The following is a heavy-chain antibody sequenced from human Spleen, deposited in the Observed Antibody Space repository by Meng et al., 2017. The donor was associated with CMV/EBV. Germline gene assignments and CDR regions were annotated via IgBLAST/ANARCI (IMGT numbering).Heavy chain of an antibody. CDR2: INPSGGYT. D-gene: IGHD1-26*01. CDR3: ARDDAPRSEVGATATGDY. CDR1: GYTFSTYY. J-gene: IGHJ4*02. Sequence: ASVKVSCKASGYTFSTYYMYWVRQAPGQGLEWMGVINPSGGYTTYAQRFQGRVTMTTDTSTSTAYMELRSLRSDDTAVYYCARDDAPRSEVGATATGDYWGQGTLVTVSS. V-gene: IGHV1-46*01.